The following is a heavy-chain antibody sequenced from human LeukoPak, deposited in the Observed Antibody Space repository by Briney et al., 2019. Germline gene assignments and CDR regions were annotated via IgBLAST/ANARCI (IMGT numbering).Heavy chain of an antibody. CDR2: IIPIFGTA. J-gene: IGHJ4*02. D-gene: IGHD3-3*01. Sequence: SVKVSCKASGGTFSSYAISWMRQAPGQGLEWMGGIIPIFGTANYAQKFQGRVTITTDESTSTAYMELSSLRSEDTAVYYCASQRVGYYDFWSGYDRWGQGTLVTVSS. V-gene: IGHV1-69*05. CDR1: GGTFSSYA. CDR3: ASQRVGYYDFWSGYDR.